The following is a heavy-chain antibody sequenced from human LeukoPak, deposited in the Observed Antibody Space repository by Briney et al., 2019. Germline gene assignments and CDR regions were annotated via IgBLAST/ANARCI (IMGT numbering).Heavy chain of an antibody. CDR3: ARARSGYYGSGKIDY. D-gene: IGHD3-10*01. J-gene: IGHJ4*02. V-gene: IGHV4-39*07. CDR2: IYYSGST. Sequence: SETLSLTCTVSGGSISSSSYYWGWIRQPPGKGLEWIGSIYYSGSTYYNPSLKSRVTISVDTSKNQFSLKLSSVTAADTAVYYCARARSGYYGSGKIDYWGQGTLVTVSS. CDR1: GGSISSSSYY.